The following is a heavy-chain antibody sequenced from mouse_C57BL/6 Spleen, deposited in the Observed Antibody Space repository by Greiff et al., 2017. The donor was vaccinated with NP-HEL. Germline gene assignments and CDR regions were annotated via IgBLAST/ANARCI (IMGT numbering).Heavy chain of an antibody. J-gene: IGHJ1*03. D-gene: IGHD1-1*01. Sequence: QVQLQQPGAELVRPGSSVKLSCKASGYTFTSYWMHWVKQRPIQGLEWIGNIDPSDSETHYNQKFKDKATLTADKSSSTAYMQLSSLTSEDSAVYYCANHYGSPYWYIDVWGTGTTGTVSS. CDR2: IDPSDSET. V-gene: IGHV1-52*01. CDR1: GYTFTSYW. CDR3: ANHYGSPYWYIDV.